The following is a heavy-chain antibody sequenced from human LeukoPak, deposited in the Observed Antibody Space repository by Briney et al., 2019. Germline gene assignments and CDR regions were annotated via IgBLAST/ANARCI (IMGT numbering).Heavy chain of an antibody. CDR3: ARDPEIVAPPRAFEI. D-gene: IGHD3-22*01. CDR1: GFTFSSYS. V-gene: IGHV3-21*01. CDR2: ISSSSSYI. Sequence: GGSLRHSCAASGFTFSSYSMNWVRQAPGKGLEWVSSISSSSSYIYYADSVKGRFTISRDNAKNSLYLQMNSLRAEDTAVYYCARDPEIVAPPRAFEIWGQGTMVTVSS. J-gene: IGHJ3*02.